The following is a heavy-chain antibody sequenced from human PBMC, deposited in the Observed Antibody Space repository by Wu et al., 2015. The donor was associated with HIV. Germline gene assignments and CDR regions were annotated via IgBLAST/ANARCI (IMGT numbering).Heavy chain of an antibody. CDR2: IIPIFGTA. CDR1: GGTFSSYA. Sequence: QVQLVQSGAEVKKPGSSVKVSCKASGGTFSSYAISWVRQAPGQGLEWMGGIIPIFGTANYAQKFQGRVTITADESTSTAYMELSSLRSEDTAVYYCARRRYNWNYAVLDYMDVWGKGTTVTVSS. V-gene: IGHV1-69*12. J-gene: IGHJ6*03. CDR3: ARRRYNWNYAVLDYMDV. D-gene: IGHD1-7*01.